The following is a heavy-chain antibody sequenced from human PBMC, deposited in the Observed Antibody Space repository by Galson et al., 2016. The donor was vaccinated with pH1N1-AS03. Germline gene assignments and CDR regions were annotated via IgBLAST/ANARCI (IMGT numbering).Heavy chain of an antibody. D-gene: IGHD2-8*02. CDR1: GVSIRGYY. CDR3: ARGAPGDFGY. V-gene: IGHV4-4*09. CDR2: IYTSGST. Sequence: ETLSLPCSVAGVSIRGYYWTWIRQTPGGGLEWIGYIYTSGSTDFNPSLKSRVTMSMDTSKNQFTLKLSSVSAADTAVYYCARGAPGDFGYWGQGMLVTVSS. J-gene: IGHJ4*02.